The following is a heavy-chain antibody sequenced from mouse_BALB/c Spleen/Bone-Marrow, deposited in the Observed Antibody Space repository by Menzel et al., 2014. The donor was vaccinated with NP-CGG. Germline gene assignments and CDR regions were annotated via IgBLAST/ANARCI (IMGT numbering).Heavy chain of an antibody. CDR3: AREGNYDYAWFAY. Sequence: EVKLMESGPELVKPGASMKISCKASGYSFTGYTMNWVKQSHGKNLEWIGLINPYNGGTSYNQKFKGKATLTVDKSSSTAYVELLSLTSEDSAVYYCAREGNYDYAWFAYWGQGTLVTVSA. D-gene: IGHD2-4*01. CDR1: GYSFTGYT. J-gene: IGHJ3*01. CDR2: INPYNGGT. V-gene: IGHV1-26*01.